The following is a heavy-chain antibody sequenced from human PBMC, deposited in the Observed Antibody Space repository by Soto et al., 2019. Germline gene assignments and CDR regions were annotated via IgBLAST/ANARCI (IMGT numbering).Heavy chain of an antibody. V-gene: IGHV1-2*02. CDR1: GYTFTGYY. J-gene: IGHJ3*02. CDR2: INPNSGGT. D-gene: IGHD6-13*01. CDR3: ARGGAAAAGPADAFDI. Sequence: VASVKVSCKASGYTFTGYYMHWVRQAPVQGLEWMGWINPNSGGTNYAQKFQGRVTMTRDTSISTAYMELSRLRSDDTAVYYCARGGAAAAGPADAFDIGGQGRRVSASS.